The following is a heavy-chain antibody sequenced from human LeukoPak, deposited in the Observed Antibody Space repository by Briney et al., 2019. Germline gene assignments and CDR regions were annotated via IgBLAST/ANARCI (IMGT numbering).Heavy chain of an antibody. CDR3: ARHEHYDFWSGYPNNWFDP. CDR2: IYYSGST. J-gene: IGHJ5*02. D-gene: IGHD3-3*01. CDR1: GGSISSYY. V-gene: IGHV4-59*08. Sequence: PSEILSLTCTVSGGSISSYYWSWIRQPPGKGLEWIGYIYYSGSTNYNPSLKSRVTISVDTSKNQFSLKLSSVTAADTAVYYCARHEHYDFWSGYPNNWFDPWGQGTLVTVSS.